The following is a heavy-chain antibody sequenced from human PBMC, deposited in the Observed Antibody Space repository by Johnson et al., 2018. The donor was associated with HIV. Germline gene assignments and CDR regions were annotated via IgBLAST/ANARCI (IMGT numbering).Heavy chain of an antibody. D-gene: IGHD3-10*01. CDR3: ARAGKWSGDAFDI. V-gene: IGHV3-13*01. J-gene: IGHJ3*02. CDR1: GFTFSSYD. CDR2: IDTAGDT. Sequence: VRLVESGGGLVQPGGSLRLSCAASGFTFSSYDMHWVRQTTGKGLEWVSVIDTAGDTYYAGSVTGRFTISRENAKKSLYLQMNSLRAGDTAVYYCARAGKWSGDAFDIWGQGTTVTVSS.